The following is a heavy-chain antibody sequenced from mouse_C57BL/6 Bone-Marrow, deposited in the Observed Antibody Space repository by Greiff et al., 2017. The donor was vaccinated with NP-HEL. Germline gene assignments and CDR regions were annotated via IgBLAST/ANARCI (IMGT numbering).Heavy chain of an antibody. CDR3: ARKNYGRFDY. CDR2: ISGGGGNT. CDR1: GFTFSSYT. V-gene: IGHV5-9*01. D-gene: IGHD1-1*01. Sequence: EVMLVESGGGLVKPGGSLKLSCAASGFTFSSYTMSWVRQTPEKRLEWVATISGGGGNTYYPDSVKGRFTISRDNAKNTLYLQMSSLRSEDTALYYCARKNYGRFDYWGQGTTLTVSS. J-gene: IGHJ2*01.